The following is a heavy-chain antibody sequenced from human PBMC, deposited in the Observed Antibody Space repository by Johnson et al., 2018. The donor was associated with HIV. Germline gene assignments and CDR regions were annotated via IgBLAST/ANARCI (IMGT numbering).Heavy chain of an antibody. CDR1: GFTFDDYA. D-gene: IGHD6-19*01. CDR3: ARDHSGWWAWALDI. Sequence: EVQLVESGGGLVQPGRSLRLSCAASGFTFDDYAMHWVRQAPGKGLEWVSGISWNSGSIGYADSVKGRFTISRDNAKNTLFLEMNSLRVEDTAVYYCARDHSGWWAWALDIWGQGTMGTVSS. J-gene: IGHJ3*02. CDR2: ISWNSGSI. V-gene: IGHV3-9*01.